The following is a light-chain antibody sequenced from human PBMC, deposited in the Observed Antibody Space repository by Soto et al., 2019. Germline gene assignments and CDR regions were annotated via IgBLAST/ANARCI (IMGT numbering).Light chain of an antibody. V-gene: IGLV2-23*02. CDR3: CSYAASITVL. CDR1: SSDIGSFNL. Sequence: QSALTQPASVSGSPGQSITISCTGTSSDIGSFNLVSWYQQYPGKAPKLLISEVTKRPSGVSNRFSGSKSANTASLTISGLLVEDEADYYCCSYAASITVLFGGGTKLTVL. J-gene: IGLJ2*01. CDR2: EVT.